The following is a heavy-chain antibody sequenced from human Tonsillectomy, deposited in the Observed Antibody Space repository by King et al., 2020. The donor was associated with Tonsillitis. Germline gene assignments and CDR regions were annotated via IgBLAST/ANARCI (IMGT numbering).Heavy chain of an antibody. Sequence: VQLQESGPGLVKPSETLSLTCAVSGYSISSGYYWGWIRQPPGKGLEWIGSIYHSGSTYYNPSLKSRVTISVDTSKNQFSLKLSSVTAADTAVYYCARGQAFDYWGQGTLDTVSS. V-gene: IGHV4-38-2*01. CDR1: GYSISSGYY. J-gene: IGHJ4*02. CDR2: IYHSGST. CDR3: ARGQAFDY.